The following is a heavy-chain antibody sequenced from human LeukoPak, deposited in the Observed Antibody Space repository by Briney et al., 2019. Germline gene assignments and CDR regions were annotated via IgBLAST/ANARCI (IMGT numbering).Heavy chain of an antibody. CDR1: GGSISSYY. CDR3: AGSSYDYGTPY. J-gene: IGHJ4*02. CDR2: IYYSEST. V-gene: IGHV4-59*01. D-gene: IGHD3-10*01. Sequence: LETLSLTCTVSGGSISSYYWSWIRQPPGKGLEWIGYIYYSESTNYNPSLKSRVTISVDTSKNQFSLKLSSVTAADTAVYYCAGSSYDYGTPYWGQGTLVTVSS.